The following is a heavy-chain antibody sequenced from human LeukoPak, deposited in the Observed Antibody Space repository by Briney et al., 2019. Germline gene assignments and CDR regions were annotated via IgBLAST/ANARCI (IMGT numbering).Heavy chain of an antibody. Sequence: SDTLSLTCTASGASIRGYYWSWIRQPPGKGLEWIGYIHYTGSTNYNPSLKGRVTMSLDTSKNQFSLKLNSVTAADTAVYYCARQPVAPDYWGQGTLVTVSS. J-gene: IGHJ4*02. CDR2: IHYTGST. D-gene: IGHD6-19*01. CDR1: GASIRGYY. CDR3: ARQPVAPDY. V-gene: IGHV4-59*01.